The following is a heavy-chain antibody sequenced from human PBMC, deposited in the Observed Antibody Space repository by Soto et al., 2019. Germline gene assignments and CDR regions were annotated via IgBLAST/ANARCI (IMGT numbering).Heavy chain of an antibody. CDR1: GFTFRNYA. CDR2: ISSNGGSA. V-gene: IGHV3-23*01. CDR3: ARGYCSAVGCYVHYYYGFDV. Sequence: WGSLRLCCAAAGFTFRNYAMNWVRQAPGKGLELVSSISSNGGSAYYAGSVKGRFTISRDNSKNTLYLQMNSLRADDTAVYYCARGYCSAVGCYVHYYYGFDVWGQGTTVTVSS. J-gene: IGHJ6*02. D-gene: IGHD2-15*01.